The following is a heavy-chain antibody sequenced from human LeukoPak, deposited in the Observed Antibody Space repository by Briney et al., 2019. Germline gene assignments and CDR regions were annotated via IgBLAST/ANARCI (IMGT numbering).Heavy chain of an antibody. CDR1: GGTFSSYA. CDR2: IIPIFGTA. CDR3: ARVEEQLAGNYCYYYMDV. Sequence: SVKVSCKASGGTFSSYAISWVRQAPGQGLEWMGGIIPIFGTANYAQKFQGRVTITADESTSTAYMELSSLRSEDTAVYYCARVEEQLAGNYCYYYMDVWGKGTTVTVSS. J-gene: IGHJ6*03. V-gene: IGHV1-69*01. D-gene: IGHD6-13*01.